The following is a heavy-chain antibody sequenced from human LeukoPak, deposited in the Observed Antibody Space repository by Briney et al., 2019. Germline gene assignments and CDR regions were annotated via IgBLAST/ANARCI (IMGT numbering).Heavy chain of an antibody. CDR1: GFTFSSYA. V-gene: IGHV3-23*01. J-gene: IGHJ4*02. CDR3: AKATTYYYDSSGYYYEHY. D-gene: IGHD3-22*01. CDR2: ISGSGGST. Sequence: PGGSLRLSCAASGFTFSSYAMSWVRQAPGKGLEWVSAISGSGGSTYYADSAKGRFTISRDNSKNTLYLQMNSLRAEDTAVYYCAKATTYYYDSSGYYYEHYWGQGTLVTVSS.